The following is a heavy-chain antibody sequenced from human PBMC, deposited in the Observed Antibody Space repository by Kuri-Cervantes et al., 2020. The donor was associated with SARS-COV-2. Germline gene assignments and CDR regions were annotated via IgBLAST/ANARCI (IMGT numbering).Heavy chain of an antibody. Sequence: GESLKISCAASGFTFSSFAMSWVRQAPGKGLEWVSSISGSGVGTYYADSVKGRFTISRDNSKNTLYLQMNSLRAEDSALYYCAKGYNNETSAYHWGYDLWGQGTLVTVSS. J-gene: IGHJ5*02. CDR3: AKGYNNETSAYHWGYDL. CDR2: ISGSGVGT. CDR1: GFTFSSFA. V-gene: IGHV3-23*01. D-gene: IGHD1-14*01.